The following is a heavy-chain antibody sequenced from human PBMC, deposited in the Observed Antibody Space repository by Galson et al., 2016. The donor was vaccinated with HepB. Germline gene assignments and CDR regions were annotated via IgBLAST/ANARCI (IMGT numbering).Heavy chain of an antibody. D-gene: IGHD3-16*01. CDR1: GFIFSEYA. Sequence: SLRLSCAASGFIFSEYAMSWVRRAPGKGLEWVSAISGSSAYTYYADSVQGRFIISRDNSQNTLYLQMNSLRAEDTAVYYCAKDLGERLVTVYYYMDVWGKGTTVTVSS. CDR2: ISGSSAYT. CDR3: AKDLGERLVTVYYYMDV. V-gene: IGHV3-23*01. J-gene: IGHJ6*03.